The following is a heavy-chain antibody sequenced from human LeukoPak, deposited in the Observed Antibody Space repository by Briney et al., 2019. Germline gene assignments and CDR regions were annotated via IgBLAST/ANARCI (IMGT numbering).Heavy chain of an antibody. CDR1: GFTFSSYW. CDR2: ISSSSSYI. J-gene: IGHJ4*02. Sequence: PGGSLRLSCAASGFTFSSYWMHWVRQAPGKGLEWVSSISSSSSYIYYADSVKGRFTISRDNAKNSLYLQMDSLRAEDTAVYYCARGRQVPATATWSVDYWGQGTLVTVSS. CDR3: ARGRQVPATATWSVDY. D-gene: IGHD2-2*01. V-gene: IGHV3-21*01.